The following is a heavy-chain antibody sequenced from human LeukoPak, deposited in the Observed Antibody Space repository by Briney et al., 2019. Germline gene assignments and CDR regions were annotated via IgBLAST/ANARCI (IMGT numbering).Heavy chain of an antibody. V-gene: IGHV4-34*01. Sequence: PSETLSLTCAVYGGSFSGYYWSWIRQPPGKGLEWIGEINHSGSTNYNPPLKSRVTISVDTSKNQFSLKLSSVTAADTAVYYCARGRNVLRYFDWLLPLDYWGQGTLVTVSS. CDR2: INHSGST. CDR3: ARGRNVLRYFDWLLPLDY. D-gene: IGHD3-9*01. CDR1: GGSFSGYY. J-gene: IGHJ4*02.